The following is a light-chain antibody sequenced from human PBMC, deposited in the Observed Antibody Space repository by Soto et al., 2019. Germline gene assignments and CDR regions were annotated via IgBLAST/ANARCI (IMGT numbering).Light chain of an antibody. CDR1: QSVNAW. CDR2: DAS. CDR3: QQYDNFSPGDT. J-gene: IGKJ2*01. Sequence: DIQMTQSPSTLSASVGDRVTITCRASQSVNAWLAWYQQKPGKAPNLLIYDASNLESGVPSRFSGSRSGTEFALSISSLQPDDSATYYCQQYDNFSPGDTFGQGTKLEIK. V-gene: IGKV1-5*01.